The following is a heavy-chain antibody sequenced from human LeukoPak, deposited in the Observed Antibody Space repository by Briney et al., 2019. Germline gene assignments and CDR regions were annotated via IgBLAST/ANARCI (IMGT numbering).Heavy chain of an antibody. D-gene: IGHD6-25*01. V-gene: IGHV3-30*04. CDR3: ARQAATLDY. J-gene: IGHJ4*02. CDR2: ISYDGSNK. Sequence: GGSLRLFCAASGFTFSSYAIHLVRQAPGKGLEWVAAISYDGSNKYYADSVKGRFTISRDNSINTLYLQMNSLRAEDTAVYFCARQAATLDYWGQGTLVTVSS. CDR1: GFTFSSYA.